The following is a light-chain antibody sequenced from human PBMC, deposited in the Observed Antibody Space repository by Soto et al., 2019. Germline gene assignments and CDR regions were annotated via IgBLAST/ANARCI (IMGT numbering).Light chain of an antibody. CDR3: CSYAGSSSYV. Sequence: QSALTQPRSVSGSPGQSVTISCTGTSSDIGGYNYVSWYQQHPGKAPKLMIYTVTKRPSGLPDRFSGSKSDNTASLTISGLQADDEADYSCCSYAGSSSYVFGTGTKLTVL. J-gene: IGLJ1*01. V-gene: IGLV2-11*01. CDR2: TVT. CDR1: SSDIGGYNY.